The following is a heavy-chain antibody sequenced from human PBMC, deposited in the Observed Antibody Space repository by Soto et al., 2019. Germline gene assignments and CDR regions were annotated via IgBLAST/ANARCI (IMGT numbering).Heavy chain of an antibody. CDR3: PRIRVESETHGYYYYGMDV. V-gene: IGHV2-70*01. Sequence: SGPTLVNPTQTLTLTCTFSGFSLSTSGMCVSWIRQPPGKALEWLALIDWDDDKYYSTSLKTRLTISKDTSKNQVVLTMTNMDPVDTATYYCPRIRVESETHGYYYYGMDVWGQGTTVTVSS. D-gene: IGHD1-1*01. J-gene: IGHJ6*02. CDR2: IDWDDDK. CDR1: GFSLSTSGMC.